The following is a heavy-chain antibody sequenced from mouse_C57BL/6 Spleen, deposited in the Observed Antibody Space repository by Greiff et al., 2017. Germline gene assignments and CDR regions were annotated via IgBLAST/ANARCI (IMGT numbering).Heavy chain of an antibody. V-gene: IGHV1-64*01. Sequence: VKLQQPGAELVKPGASVKLSCKASGYTFTSYWMHWVKQRPGQGLEWIGMIHPNSGSTNYNEKFKSKATLTVDKSSSTAYMQLSSLTSEDSAVYYCARSGNYLRYYYAMDYWGQGTSVTVSS. CDR3: ARSGNYLRYYYAMDY. D-gene: IGHD2-1*01. J-gene: IGHJ4*01. CDR2: IHPNSGST. CDR1: GYTFTSYW.